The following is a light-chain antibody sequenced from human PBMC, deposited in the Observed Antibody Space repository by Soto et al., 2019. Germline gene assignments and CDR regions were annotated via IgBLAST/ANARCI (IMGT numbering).Light chain of an antibody. Sequence: DIQRTQSPSTQCGSVGDRVTITCRASQTISSWLAWYQQKPGKAPKLLIYKASTLKSGVPSRFSGSGSETDFTLTISSLQPEDFATYCCQQSYSNPRTFGQGTKVDIK. CDR3: QQSYSNPRT. CDR2: KAS. CDR1: QTISSW. J-gene: IGKJ1*01. V-gene: IGKV1-5*03.